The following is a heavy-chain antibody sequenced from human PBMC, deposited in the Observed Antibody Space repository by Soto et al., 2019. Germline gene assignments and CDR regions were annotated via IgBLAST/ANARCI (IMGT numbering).Heavy chain of an antibody. V-gene: IGHV3-11*01. J-gene: IGHJ4*02. CDR3: AGQYSSSSVEF. CDR2: ISSGAITI. D-gene: IGHD6-6*01. CDR1: GFPFSDYY. Sequence: GSPRLSCAASGFPFSDYYMNWIRQAPGKGLEWVSYISSGAITIYYADSVKGRFTISRDNAKNSLYLQMNSLRAEDTAVYYCAGQYSSSSVEFWGQGTLVTVYS.